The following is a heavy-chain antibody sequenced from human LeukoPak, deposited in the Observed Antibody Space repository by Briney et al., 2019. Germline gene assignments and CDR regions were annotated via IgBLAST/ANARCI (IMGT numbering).Heavy chain of an antibody. CDR2: IYGGGNI. Sequence: GGSLRLSCAASGFTVSSNYMSWVRQAPGKGLEWFSVIYGGGNIYYADSVKGRFTISRDNSKNTLYLQMNSLRAEDTAVYYCARGAGYNYPYYFDYWGQGTLVTVSP. CDR3: ARGAGYNYPYYFDY. CDR1: GFTVSSNY. D-gene: IGHD5-24*01. J-gene: IGHJ4*02. V-gene: IGHV3-53*01.